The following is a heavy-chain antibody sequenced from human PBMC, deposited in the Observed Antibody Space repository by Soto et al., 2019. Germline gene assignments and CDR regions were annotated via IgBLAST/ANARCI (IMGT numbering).Heavy chain of an antibody. CDR1: GFTFSSYS. J-gene: IGHJ2*01. V-gene: IGHV3-48*01. CDR2: ISSSSSTI. CDR3: ARDPDSSLYWYFDL. Sequence: GGSLRLSCAASGFTFSSYSMNWVRQAPGKGLEWVSYISSSSSTIYYADSVKGRFTISRDNAKNSLYLQMNSLRAEDTAVYYCARDPDSSLYWYFDLWGRGTLVTVSS. D-gene: IGHD6-6*01.